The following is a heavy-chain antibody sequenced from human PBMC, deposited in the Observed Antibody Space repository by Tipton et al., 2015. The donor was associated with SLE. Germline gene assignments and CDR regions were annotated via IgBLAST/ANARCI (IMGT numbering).Heavy chain of an antibody. D-gene: IGHD4-17*01. CDR2: ISYSGST. Sequence: TLSLTCTVSGGSISSHYWSWIRQPPGKGLEWIGYISYSGSTYYNPSLKSRVTISVDTSKNQFSLKLSSVTAADTAVYYCARDDPTGDAFDIWGQGTMVTVSS. CDR1: GGSISSHY. V-gene: IGHV4-59*11. J-gene: IGHJ3*02. CDR3: ARDDPTGDAFDI.